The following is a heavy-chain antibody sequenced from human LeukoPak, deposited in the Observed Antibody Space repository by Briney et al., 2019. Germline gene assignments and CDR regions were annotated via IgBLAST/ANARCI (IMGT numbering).Heavy chain of an antibody. V-gene: IGHV3-43*02. D-gene: IGHD5-18*01. CDR1: GFTFDGHA. Sequence: PGGSLRLSCAATGFTFDGHAMHWVRPPPGKGLAWVSVISGDGDRTYYADSVKGRITVSRDYSKNSLYLQLNSLRSEDTALYYCAKDARRIHLWSIVYYYYDMDVWGKGTAVTVSS. CDR3: AKDARRIHLWSIVYYYYDMDV. CDR2: ISGDGDRT. J-gene: IGHJ6*03.